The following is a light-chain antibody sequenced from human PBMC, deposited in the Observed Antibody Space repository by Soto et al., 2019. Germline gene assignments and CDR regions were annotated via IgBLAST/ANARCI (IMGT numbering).Light chain of an antibody. CDR3: QHSYSTPRT. CDR1: QSISSY. J-gene: IGKJ4*01. Sequence: DILITQSPSSLSASLGDRATITCRASQSISSYLNWYQQKPGKAPKLLIYAASSLQSGVPSRFSGSGSGTDFTLTISSLQPEDFATYYCQHSYSTPRTFGGGTRVDIK. V-gene: IGKV1-39*01. CDR2: AAS.